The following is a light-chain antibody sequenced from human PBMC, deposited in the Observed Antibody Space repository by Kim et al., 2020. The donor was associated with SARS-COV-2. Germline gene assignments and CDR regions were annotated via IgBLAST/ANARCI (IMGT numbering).Light chain of an antibody. V-gene: IGLV1-40*01. CDR1: GSNVGPGPG. CDR2: GNT. CDR3: QSYDNSLSVWV. Sequence: VPISCSGGGSNVGPGPGVHWYRQLPGTAPRLPIFGNTNRPSVVPDRFSGAKSGTSASLAITGLQAEDGSAYYCQSYDNSLSVWVYGGGTQLTVL. J-gene: IGLJ3*02.